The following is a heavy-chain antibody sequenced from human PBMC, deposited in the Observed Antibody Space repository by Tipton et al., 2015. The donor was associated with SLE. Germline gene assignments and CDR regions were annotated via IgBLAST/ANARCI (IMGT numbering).Heavy chain of an antibody. D-gene: IGHD3-16*01. V-gene: IGHV3-30-3*01. J-gene: IGHJ3*02. CDR2: ISYDGSNK. CDR1: GFTFNTYA. CDR3: ARAPPFGGAPI. Sequence: SLRLSCAASGFTFNTYAMHWVRQAPGKGLEWVAVISYDGSNKYYADSVKGRFTISRDNSKNTLYLQMNSLRAEDTAVYYCARAPPFGGAPIWGQGTMVTVSS.